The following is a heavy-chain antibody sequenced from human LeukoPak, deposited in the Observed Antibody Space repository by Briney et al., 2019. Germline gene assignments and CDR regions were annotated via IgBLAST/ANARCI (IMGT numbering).Heavy chain of an antibody. D-gene: IGHD1-26*01. Sequence: GGSLRLSCAASGFTFSSYAMSWVRQAPGKGLEWVSAISGSGGSTYYADSVKGRFTISRDNSKNTLYLQMNSLRAEDTAVYYCAKNLGNIVGATTGDYWGQGTLVTVSS. V-gene: IGHV3-23*01. CDR2: ISGSGGST. CDR3: AKNLGNIVGATTGDY. J-gene: IGHJ4*02. CDR1: GFTFSSYA.